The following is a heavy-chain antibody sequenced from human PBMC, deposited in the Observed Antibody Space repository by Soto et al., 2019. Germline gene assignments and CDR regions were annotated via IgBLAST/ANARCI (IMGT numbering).Heavy chain of an antibody. V-gene: IGHV1-18*04. D-gene: IGHD7-27*01. CDR3: ARSGSGAAYYYYGLDV. J-gene: IGHJ6*02. Sequence: QVQLVQSGAEVKKPGASVKVSCKASGYTFTSHGFSWVRQAPGQGLEWMGWVSPYNGNTNYAQKFQGRVTMTTDTSTGTAYMELRSLTSDDTAVYYCARSGSGAAYYYYGLDVWGQGTTVTVSS. CDR2: VSPYNGNT. CDR1: GYTFTSHG.